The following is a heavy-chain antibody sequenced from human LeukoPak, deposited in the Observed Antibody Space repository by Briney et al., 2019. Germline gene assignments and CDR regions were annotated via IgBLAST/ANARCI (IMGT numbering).Heavy chain of an antibody. D-gene: IGHD3-22*01. J-gene: IGHJ4*02. V-gene: IGHV3-15*01. CDR3: TTGQGYYYDSSGPIDY. CDR1: GITFSKAW. Sequence: GGSLRLSCAASGITFSKAWMSWVRQGPGKGLEWVGRIKSKTDGGTTDYAAPVKGRFTISRDDSKNTLYLQMNSLKAEDAAVYYCTTGQGYYYDSSGPIDYWGQGTLVTVSS. CDR2: IKSKTDGGTT.